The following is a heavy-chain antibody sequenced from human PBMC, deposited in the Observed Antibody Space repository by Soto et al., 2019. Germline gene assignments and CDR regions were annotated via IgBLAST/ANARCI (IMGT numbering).Heavy chain of an antibody. CDR3: ARAGIAYCSSTTCYLYYYVMDV. J-gene: IGHJ6*02. V-gene: IGHV1-46*01. Sequence: PGESLKVSCKASGYTVTSYYMHWVRQAPGQGLEWMGIINPNSGSTAYAQKFQGRVTMTRDTSTSTVYMELTSLTSGDTAVYYCARAGIAYCSSTTCYLYYYVMDVWGQGTTVTVSS. CDR1: GYTVTSYY. CDR2: INPNSGST. D-gene: IGHD2-2*01.